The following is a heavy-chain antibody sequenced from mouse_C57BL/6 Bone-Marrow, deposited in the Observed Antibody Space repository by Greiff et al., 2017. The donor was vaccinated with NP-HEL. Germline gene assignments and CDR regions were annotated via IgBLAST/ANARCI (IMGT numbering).Heavy chain of an antibody. CDR1: GYTFTSYW. CDR3: ARRAMDY. Sequence: QVQLQQPGADLLLPGASVRLSCMASGYTFTSYWMHWVKQRPGQGLEWIGEIAASDSYSHYNQKFKGKSTLTVDKSSSTAYLQLSSLTSEDSTVYYCARRAMDYWGQGTSVTVSS. CDR2: IAASDSYS. V-gene: IGHV1-69*01. J-gene: IGHJ4*01.